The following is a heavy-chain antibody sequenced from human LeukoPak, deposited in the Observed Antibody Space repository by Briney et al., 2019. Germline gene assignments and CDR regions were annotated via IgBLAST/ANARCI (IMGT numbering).Heavy chain of an antibody. Sequence: KRGESLKISCKGSGYSFTSYWIGWVHQMPGKGLEWMGIIYPGDSDTRYSPSFQGQVTISADKSISTAYLQWSSLKASDTAMYYCARVYCSSTSCPENWFDPWGQGTLVTVSS. D-gene: IGHD2-2*01. J-gene: IGHJ5*02. CDR3: ARVYCSSTSCPENWFDP. CDR2: IYPGDSDT. CDR1: GYSFTSYW. V-gene: IGHV5-51*07.